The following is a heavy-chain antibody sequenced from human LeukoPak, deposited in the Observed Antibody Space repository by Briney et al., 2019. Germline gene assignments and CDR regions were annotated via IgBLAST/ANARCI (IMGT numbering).Heavy chain of an antibody. CDR3: ARVSGYAHP. D-gene: IGHD5-12*01. V-gene: IGHV4-59*08. Sequence: PSETLSLTCTVSGGSISSYYWSWIRLPPGKGLEWIGYIYSSGSTNYNPSLKSRVTISVDTSKNQFSLKLSSVTAADTAVYYCARVSGYAHPWGQGTLVTVSS. J-gene: IGHJ5*02. CDR1: GGSISSYY. CDR2: IYSSGST.